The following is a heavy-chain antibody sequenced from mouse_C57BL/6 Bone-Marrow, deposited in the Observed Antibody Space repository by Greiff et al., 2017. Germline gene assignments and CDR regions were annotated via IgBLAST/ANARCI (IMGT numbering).Heavy chain of an antibody. J-gene: IGHJ3*01. CDR3: ARDGYFFAY. V-gene: IGHV5-4*01. CDR2: ISDGGSYT. Sequence: EVMLVESGGGLVKPGGSLKLSCAASGFTFSSYAMSWVRQTPEKRLEWVATISDGGSYTYYPDNVKGRFTISRDNDKNNLYLQMSHLKSEDTAMYYCARDGYFFAYWGQGTLVTVSA. D-gene: IGHD2-3*01. CDR1: GFTFSSYA.